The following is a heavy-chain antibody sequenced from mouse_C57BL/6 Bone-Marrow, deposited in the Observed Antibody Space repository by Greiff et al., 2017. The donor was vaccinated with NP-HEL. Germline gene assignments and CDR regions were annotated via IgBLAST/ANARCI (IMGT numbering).Heavy chain of an antibody. J-gene: IGHJ4*01. Sequence: QVQLKESGPGIFPPSQTLSLTCSFSGFSLSTSGMGVSWIRQPSGNRLAWLAPLYWDDDTRYNPSLKSRLPVSKDTSRNQVFLKITSVDTADTATYYCARWGDYPYYYAMDYWGQGTSVTVSS. CDR3: ARWGDYPYYYAMDY. D-gene: IGHD2-4*01. V-gene: IGHV8-12*01. CDR1: GFSLSTSGMG. CDR2: LYWDDDT.